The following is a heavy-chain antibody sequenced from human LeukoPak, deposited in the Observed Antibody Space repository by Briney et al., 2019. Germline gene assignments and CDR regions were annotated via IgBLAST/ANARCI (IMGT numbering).Heavy chain of an antibody. Sequence: SETLSLTCAVYGGSFSSYYWSWIRQPPGKGLEWIGEINHSGSTNYNPSLKSRVTISVDTSKNQFSLKLSSVTAADTAVYYCARGVGNIDYWGQGTLVTVSS. CDR1: GGSFSSYY. D-gene: IGHD2/OR15-2a*01. V-gene: IGHV4-34*01. J-gene: IGHJ4*02. CDR2: INHSGST. CDR3: ARGVGNIDY.